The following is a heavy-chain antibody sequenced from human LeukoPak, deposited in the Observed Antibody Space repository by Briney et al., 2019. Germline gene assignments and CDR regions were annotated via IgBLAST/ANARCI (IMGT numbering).Heavy chain of an antibody. CDR3: AKDSKAYDFWSGYSPNRPLDY. Sequence: GGSLRLSCAASGFTFSSYGMHWVRQAPGKGLEWVAVIWYDGSNKYYADSVKGRFTISRDNSKNTLYLRMNSLRAEDTAVYYCAKDSKAYDFWSGYSPNRPLDYWGQGTLVTVSS. CDR1: GFTFSSYG. CDR2: IWYDGSNK. D-gene: IGHD3-3*01. V-gene: IGHV3-33*06. J-gene: IGHJ4*02.